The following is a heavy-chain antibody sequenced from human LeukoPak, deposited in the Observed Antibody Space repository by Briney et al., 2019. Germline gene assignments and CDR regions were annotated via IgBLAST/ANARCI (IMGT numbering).Heavy chain of an antibody. D-gene: IGHD1-14*01. CDR2: ISSSSSYI. J-gene: IGHJ5*02. Sequence: GGSLRLSCAASGFTFSSYSMNWVRQAPGKGLEWVSSISSSSSYIYYADSVKGRFTISRDNAKNSLYLQMNSLRAEDTAVYYCARGRLNLRGFDPWGQGTLVTVSS. CDR1: GFTFSSYS. V-gene: IGHV3-21*01. CDR3: ARGRLNLRGFDP.